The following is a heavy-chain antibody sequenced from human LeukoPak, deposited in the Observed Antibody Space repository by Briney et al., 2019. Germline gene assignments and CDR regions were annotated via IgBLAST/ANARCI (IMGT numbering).Heavy chain of an antibody. CDR3: ARHGDGVLRYFDWLGPGDY. D-gene: IGHD3-9*01. Sequence: PSETLSLICTVSGGSISSSSYYWGWIRHPPGKGREGFGGIYYGGSTSYNPSLKSRVTISVDTSKTQFSLKLSSVTAADTAVYYCARHGDGVLRYFDWLGPGDYWGQGTLVTVSS. J-gene: IGHJ4*02. CDR2: IYYGGST. CDR1: GGSISSSSYY. V-gene: IGHV4-39*01.